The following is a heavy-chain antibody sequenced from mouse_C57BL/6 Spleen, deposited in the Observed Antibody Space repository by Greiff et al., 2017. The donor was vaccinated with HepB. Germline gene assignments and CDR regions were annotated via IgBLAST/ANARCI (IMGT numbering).Heavy chain of an antibody. CDR3: ASSQLYYFDY. V-gene: IGHV1-76*01. CDR2: IYPGSGNT. D-gene: IGHD4-1*02. CDR1: GYTFTDYY. J-gene: IGHJ2*01. Sequence: VHLVESGAELVRPGASVKLSCKASGYTFTDYYINWVKQRPGQGLEWIARIYPGSGNTYYNEKFKGKATLTAEKSSSTAYMQLSSLTSEDSAVYFCASSQLYYFDYWGQGTTLTVSS.